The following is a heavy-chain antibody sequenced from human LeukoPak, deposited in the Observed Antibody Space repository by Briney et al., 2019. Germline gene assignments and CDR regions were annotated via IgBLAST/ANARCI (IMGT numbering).Heavy chain of an antibody. CDR3: ARSGGATSNWFDP. CDR1: GFTFISSA. J-gene: IGHJ5*02. D-gene: IGHD1-26*01. CDR2: IVVGSGNT. Sequence: ASVRVSCKASGFTFISSAMQWVRQARGQRLEWIGWIVVGSGNTNYAQKFQERVTITRDMSTSTAYMELSSLRSEDTAVYYCARSGGATSNWFDPWGQGTLVTVSS. V-gene: IGHV1-58*02.